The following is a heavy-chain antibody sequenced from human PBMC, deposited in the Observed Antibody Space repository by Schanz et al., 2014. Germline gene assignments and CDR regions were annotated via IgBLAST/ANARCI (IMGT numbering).Heavy chain of an antibody. CDR3: TRMSLRRGDYGGLDV. V-gene: IGHV4-59*08. Sequence: QVQLQESGPGLVRPSETLSLTCTVSGVSISSFYWSWIRQSPGQGLEYFGYIYGGGSTSYNPSFKSRVTMTFDASRNAFPLKPTSVTAADTAVYYCTRMSLRRGDYGGLDVWGQGTTVTVSS. J-gene: IGHJ6*02. CDR2: IYGGGST. D-gene: IGHD3-10*01. CDR1: GVSISSFY.